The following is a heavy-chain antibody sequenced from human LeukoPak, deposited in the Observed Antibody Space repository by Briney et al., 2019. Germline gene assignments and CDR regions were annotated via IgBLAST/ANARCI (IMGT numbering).Heavy chain of an antibody. CDR2: INPSGGST. Sequence: GSSVTVSCKASGYTFTSYYMHWVRQAPAQGLEWMGIINPSGGSTSYAQKLQGRVSMSRDKSTSTVYMELSSLRSEDTAVYYCARGYYDFWSGYHTTNWFDPWGQGTLVTVSS. J-gene: IGHJ5*02. V-gene: IGHV1-46*01. CDR3: ARGYYDFWSGYHTTNWFDP. CDR1: GYTFTSYY. D-gene: IGHD3-3*01.